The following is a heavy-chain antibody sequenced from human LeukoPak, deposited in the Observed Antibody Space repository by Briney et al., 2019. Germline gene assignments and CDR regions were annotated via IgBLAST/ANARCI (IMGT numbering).Heavy chain of an antibody. V-gene: IGHV3-48*03. CDR3: ARGVGYSYGKIDY. J-gene: IGHJ4*02. CDR1: GFTFSSYE. Sequence: GGSLRLSCAASGFTFSSYEMNWVRQAPGKGLEWVSYISSSGSTIYYADSVKGRFTISRDNAKNSLYLQMNSLRAEDTAVYYCARGVGYSYGKIDYWGQGTLVTVSS. CDR2: ISSSGSTI. D-gene: IGHD5-18*01.